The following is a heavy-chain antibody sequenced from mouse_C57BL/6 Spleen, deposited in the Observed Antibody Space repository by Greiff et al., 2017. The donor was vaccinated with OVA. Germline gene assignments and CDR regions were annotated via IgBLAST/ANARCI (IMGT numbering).Heavy chain of an antibody. V-gene: IGHV5-17*01. D-gene: IGHD1-1*01. J-gene: IGHJ4*01. Sequence: EVKLMESGGGLVKPGGSLKLSCAASGFTFSDYGMHWVRQAPEKGLEWVAYISSGSSTIYYADTVKGRFTISRDNAKNTLFLQMTSLRSEDTAMYYCAKATVVPDYYAMDYWGQGTSVTVSS. CDR3: AKATVVPDYYAMDY. CDR1: GFTFSDYG. CDR2: ISSGSSTI.